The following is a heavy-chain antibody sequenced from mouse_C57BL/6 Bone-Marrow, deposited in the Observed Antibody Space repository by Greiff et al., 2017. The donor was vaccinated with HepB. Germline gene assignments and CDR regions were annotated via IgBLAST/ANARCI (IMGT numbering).Heavy chain of an antibody. V-gene: IGHV5-6*01. J-gene: IGHJ1*03. CDR3: ARHGSSPHWYFDV. D-gene: IGHD1-1*01. CDR2: ISSGGSYT. Sequence: EVQGVESGGDLVKPGGSLKLSCAASGFTFSSYGMSWVRQTPDKRLEWVATISSGGSYTYYPDSVKGRFTISRDTAKNTLYLQMSSLKSEDTAMYYCARHGSSPHWYFDVWGTGTTVTVSS. CDR1: GFTFSSYG.